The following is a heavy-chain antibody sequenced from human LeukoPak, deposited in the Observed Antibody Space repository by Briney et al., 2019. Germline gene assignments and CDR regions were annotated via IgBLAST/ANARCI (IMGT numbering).Heavy chain of an antibody. D-gene: IGHD5-12*01. CDR2: IYYSGST. J-gene: IGHJ4*02. CDR3: ARSPNSGYDPFDY. V-gene: IGHV4-59*08. CDR1: GGSISSCF. Sequence: PSETLSLTCTLSGGSISSCFGIWIPQPPGKGLECIGYIYYSGSTNYNPSLKSRVTISVDTSKNQFSLKLSSVTAADTAVCYCARSPNSGYDPFDYWGQGTLVTVSS.